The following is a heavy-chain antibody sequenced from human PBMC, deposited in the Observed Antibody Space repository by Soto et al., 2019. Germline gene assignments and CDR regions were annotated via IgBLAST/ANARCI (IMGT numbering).Heavy chain of an antibody. CDR2: ITSTSGTI. V-gene: IGHV3-48*04. Sequence: EVQLVESGGGLVQPGGSLRLSCAASGFSFSNYSMNWVRQAPGKGLEWVSYITSTSGTIYYADSVKGRFTTSSDSSKTTVYLQMNDLRPDDTAVYYCATWHEREHAYDVWGQGTTVTVSS. CDR1: GFSFSNYS. D-gene: IGHD1-1*01. J-gene: IGHJ3*01. CDR3: ATWHEREHAYDV.